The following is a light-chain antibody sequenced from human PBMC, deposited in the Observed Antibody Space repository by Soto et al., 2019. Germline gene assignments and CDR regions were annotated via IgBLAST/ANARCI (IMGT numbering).Light chain of an antibody. J-gene: IGLJ1*01. CDR1: SSEVGSYNR. Sequence: QSVLTQPPSVSGSPGQSVTISCTGTSSEVGSYNRVSWYQQPPGTAPKLMIYEVSNRPSGVPDSFSGSKSGNTASLTISGLQAEDEADYYCCSYAGSNTLYVFGTGTKVTVL. CDR2: EVS. V-gene: IGLV2-18*02. CDR3: CSYAGSNTLYV.